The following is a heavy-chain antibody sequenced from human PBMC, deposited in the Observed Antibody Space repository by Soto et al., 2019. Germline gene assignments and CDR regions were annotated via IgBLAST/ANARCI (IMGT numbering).Heavy chain of an antibody. D-gene: IGHD2-2*01. CDR1: GGTFSSYA. Sequence: QVQLVQSGAEVKKPGSSVKVSCKASGGTFSSYAISWVRQAPGQGLEWMGGIIPIFGTANYAQKFQGRVTVTADESTSTAYMELSSLRSEDTAVYCCARPRVGGVLSVPAGTGGYYYGMDVWGQGTTVTVSS. CDR2: IIPIFGTA. J-gene: IGHJ6*02. CDR3: ARPRVGGVLSVPAGTGGYYYGMDV. V-gene: IGHV1-69*01.